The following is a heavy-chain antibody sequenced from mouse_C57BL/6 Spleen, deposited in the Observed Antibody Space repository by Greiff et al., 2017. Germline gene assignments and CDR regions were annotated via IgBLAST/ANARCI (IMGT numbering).Heavy chain of an antibody. CDR3: ARWAQTAQATWFAY. V-gene: IGHV1-81*01. Sequence: QVQLQQSGAELARPGASVKLSCKASGYTFTSYGISWVKQRTGQGLEWIGEIYPRSGNTYYNEKFKGKATLTADKSSSTAYMELRSLTSEDSAVXFCARWAQTAQATWFAYWGQGTLVTVSA. J-gene: IGHJ3*01. CDR2: IYPRSGNT. D-gene: IGHD3-2*02. CDR1: GYTFTSYG.